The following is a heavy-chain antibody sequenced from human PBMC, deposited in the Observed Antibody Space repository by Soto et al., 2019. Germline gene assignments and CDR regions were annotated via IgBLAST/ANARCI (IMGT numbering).Heavy chain of an antibody. J-gene: IGHJ6*03. V-gene: IGHV3-23*01. Sequence: GGSLRLSCAASGFTFSSYAMSWVRQAPGKGLEWVSAISGSGGSTYYADSVKGRFTISRDNSKNTLYLQMNSLRAEDTAVDYCAKDRSNHYYYDMDVWGKGTTVTVSS. CDR1: GFTFSSYA. CDR2: ISGSGGST. CDR3: AKDRSNHYYYDMDV.